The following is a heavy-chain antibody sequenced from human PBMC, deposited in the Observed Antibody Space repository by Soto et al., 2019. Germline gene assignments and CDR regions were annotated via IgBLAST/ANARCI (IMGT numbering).Heavy chain of an antibody. CDR1: GLTFSSYW. D-gene: IGHD3-22*01. Sequence: GGSLRLSCAASGLTFSSYWMTWVRQAPGKGLEWLANINKDGSEKNYVDSVKGRLTISRDNAKNSLSVQVNSLRAEDTAVYYCARPTYYYDSSGPSAYWGQGTLVTVSS. CDR2: INKDGSEK. V-gene: IGHV3-7*02. CDR3: ARPTYYYDSSGPSAY. J-gene: IGHJ4*02.